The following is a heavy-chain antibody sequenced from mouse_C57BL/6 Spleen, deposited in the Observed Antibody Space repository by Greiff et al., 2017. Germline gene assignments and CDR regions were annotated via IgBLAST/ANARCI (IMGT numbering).Heavy chain of an antibody. J-gene: IGHJ1*03. Sequence: EVKLMESGGDLVKPGGSLKLSCAASGFTFSSYGMSWVRQTPDKRLEWVATISSGGSYTYYPDSVKGRFTISRDNAKNTLYLQMSSLKSEDTAMYYCARDTTDWYCEVWGTGTTVTVSS. CDR1: GFTFSSYG. V-gene: IGHV5-6*01. D-gene: IGHD1-1*01. CDR2: ISSGGSYT. CDR3: ARDTTDWYCEV.